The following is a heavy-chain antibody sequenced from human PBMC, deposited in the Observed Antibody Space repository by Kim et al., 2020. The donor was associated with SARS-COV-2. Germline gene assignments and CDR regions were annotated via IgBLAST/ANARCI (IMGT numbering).Heavy chain of an antibody. CDR2: INTNTGNP. CDR1: GYTFTSNP. V-gene: IGHV7-4-1*02. CDR3: ARNKWGSSFFFDY. J-gene: IGHJ4*02. Sequence: ASVKVSCKASGYTFTSNPMNWVRQPPGQGLEWMGWINTNTGNPTYVQGFTGRFVFSLDTSVSTAYLHISSLKTEDTAMYYCARNKWGSSFFFDYWGQGTLVTVSS. D-gene: IGHD3-16*01.